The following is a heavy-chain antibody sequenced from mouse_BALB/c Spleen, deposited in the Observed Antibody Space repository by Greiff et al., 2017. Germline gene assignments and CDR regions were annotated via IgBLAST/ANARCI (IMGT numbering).Heavy chain of an antibody. CDR1: GFNIKDTY. V-gene: IGHV14-3*02. CDR3: ARRVRRDYYAMDY. Sequence: VQLQQSGAELVKPGASVKLSCTASGFNIKDTYMHWVKQRPEQGLEWIGRIDPANGNTKYDPKFQGKATITADTSSNTAYLQLSSLTSEDTAVYYCARRVRRDYYAMDYWGQGTSVTVSS. J-gene: IGHJ4*01. D-gene: IGHD2-14*01. CDR2: IDPANGNT.